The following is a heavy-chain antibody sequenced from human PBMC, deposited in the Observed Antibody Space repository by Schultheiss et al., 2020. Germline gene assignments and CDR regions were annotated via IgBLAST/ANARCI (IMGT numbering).Heavy chain of an antibody. CDR3: TRDSVNREFDY. CDR1: GFTFSNYG. Sequence: GGSLRLSCAASGFTFSNYGMHWVRQAPGKGLEWVAVIWYDGSNKFYADSVKGRFTVSRDNSKNTLYLQMNSLRAEDTAVYYCTRDSVNREFDYWGQGTLVTVSS. V-gene: IGHV3-33*01. CDR2: IWYDGSNK. D-gene: IGHD5/OR15-5a*01. J-gene: IGHJ4*02.